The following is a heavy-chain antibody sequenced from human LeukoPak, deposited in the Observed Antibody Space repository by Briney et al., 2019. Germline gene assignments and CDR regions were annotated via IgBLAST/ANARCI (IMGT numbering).Heavy chain of an antibody. CDR1: GYTFTSYD. Sequence: ASVKVSCKASGYTFTSYDINWVRQATGQGLEWMGWVNPNSGNTGYAQKFQGRVTMTRNTSISTAYMELSSLRSEDTAVYYCARAGYGGNSGGYYFDYWGQGTLVTVSS. V-gene: IGHV1-8*01. J-gene: IGHJ4*02. CDR2: VNPNSGNT. D-gene: IGHD4-23*01. CDR3: ARAGYGGNSGGYYFDY.